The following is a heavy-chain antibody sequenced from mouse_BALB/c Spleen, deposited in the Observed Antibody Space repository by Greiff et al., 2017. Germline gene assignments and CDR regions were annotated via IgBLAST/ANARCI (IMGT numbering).Heavy chain of an antibody. V-gene: IGHV1-4*01. D-gene: IGHD1-1*01. J-gene: IGHJ2*01. CDR3: ARGGHYYGSSYVDYFDY. CDR1: GYTFTSYT. Sequence: QVQLKQSGAELARPGASVKMSCKASGYTFTSYTMHWVKQRPGQGLEWIGYINPSSGYTNYNQKIKDKATLTADKSSSTAYMQLSSLTSEDSAVYYCARGGHYYGSSYVDYFDYWGQGTTLTVSS. CDR2: INPSSGYT.